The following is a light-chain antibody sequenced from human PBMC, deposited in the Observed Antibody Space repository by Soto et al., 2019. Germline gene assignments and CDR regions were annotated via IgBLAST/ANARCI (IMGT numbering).Light chain of an antibody. CDR2: AAS. J-gene: IGKJ4*01. Sequence: QVNKSAFSVSAYIDDRVTITCRASQSIGGFLNWYQQKLGKAPKLLIYAASSLQSGVPSRFSGSRSGTDFTLTISSLQHEDFDTYYSQSRHSTSPTLRGWTMVEI. CDR3: QSRHSTSPT. CDR1: QSIGGF. V-gene: IGKV1-39*01.